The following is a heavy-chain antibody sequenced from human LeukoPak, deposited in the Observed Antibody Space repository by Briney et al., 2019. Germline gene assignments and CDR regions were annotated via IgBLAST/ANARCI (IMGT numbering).Heavy chain of an antibody. V-gene: IGHV3-23*01. CDR2: ISGSGGST. CDR3: AKSGLYSSTWYGFDY. CDR1: GFTFSNYV. Sequence: GGSLRLSCAASGFTFSNYVMTWIRQGPGKGLEWVSGISGSGGSTYYADSVKGRFTISRDNSKNTLYLQMNSLTVEDTAVYYCAKSGLYSSTWYGFDYWGQGTLVTVSS. J-gene: IGHJ4*02. D-gene: IGHD6-13*01.